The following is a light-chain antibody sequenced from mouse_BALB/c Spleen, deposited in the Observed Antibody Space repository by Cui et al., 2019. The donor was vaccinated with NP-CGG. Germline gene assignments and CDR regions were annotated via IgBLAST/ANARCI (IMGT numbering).Light chain of an antibody. CDR1: TGAVTTSNY. CDR3: ALLYSNHWV. J-gene: IGLJ1*01. Sequence: QAVVTQVSELTTSPGETVTLTCRSSTGAVTTSNYANWVQEKQKPLFTGLIGGTNNRAPVVPARFSGSLIVDKATLTITGTQTDDEAIYFCALLYSNHWVFGGGTKLTVL. V-gene: IGLV1*01. CDR2: GTN.